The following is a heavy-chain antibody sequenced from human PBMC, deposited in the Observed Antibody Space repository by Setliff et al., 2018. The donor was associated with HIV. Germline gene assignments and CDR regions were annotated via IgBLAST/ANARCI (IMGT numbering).Heavy chain of an antibody. V-gene: IGHV4-39*01. CDR2: FYYSGST. CDR1: GDSISRSRYY. CDR3: ARLGSHRKNAFCPPY. Sequence: SSETLSLTCVVSGDSISRSRYYWGWIRQPPGKGLEWIGSFYYSGSTSYNPSLKSRVTISGDTSKNQVSLRLSSVTAADTAVYYCARLGSHRKNAFCPPYWGQGTLVTVSS. J-gene: IGHJ4*02. D-gene: IGHD2-2*01.